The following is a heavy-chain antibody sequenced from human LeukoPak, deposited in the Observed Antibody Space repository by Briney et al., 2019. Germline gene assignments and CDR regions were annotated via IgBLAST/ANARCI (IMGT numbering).Heavy chain of an antibody. J-gene: IGHJ4*02. V-gene: IGHV3-7*04. D-gene: IGHD4-11*01. CDR1: GFTVSSYW. CDR3: ARDDYSTDDYFDY. Sequence: GGSLRLSCAASGFTVSSYWMSWVRQAPGKGLEWVANIKQDGSVKYYVDSVKGRFTISRDNAKNSLYLQMNSLRAEDTAVYYCARDDYSTDDYFDYWGQGTLVTVSS. CDR2: IKQDGSVK.